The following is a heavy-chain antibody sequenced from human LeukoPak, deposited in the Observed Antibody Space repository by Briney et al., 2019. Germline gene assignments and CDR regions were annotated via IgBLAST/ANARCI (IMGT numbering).Heavy chain of an antibody. CDR3: ARCSSSWSLHFDY. D-gene: IGHD6-13*01. J-gene: IGHJ4*02. V-gene: IGHV3-21*01. Sequence: GGSLRLSCAVSGFTFSNYGMSWVRQAPGKGLEWVSSISGSSSNIYYGDSVKGRFTISRDNAESSLYLQMNSLRAEDTAVYYCARCSSSWSLHFDYWGQGTLVTVSS. CDR1: GFTFSNYG. CDR2: ISGSSSNI.